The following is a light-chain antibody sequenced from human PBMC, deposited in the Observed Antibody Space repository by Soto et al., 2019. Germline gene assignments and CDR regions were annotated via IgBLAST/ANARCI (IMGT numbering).Light chain of an antibody. CDR1: SSNIGSNY. CDR2: RNN. Sequence: QSVLTQAPSASGTPGQRVTISCSGSSSNIGSNYVYWYQQLLGTAPKLLIYRNNQRPSGVPDRFSGSKSGTSASLAISGLRSEDDADYYCATWDDRLSGWVFGGGTKVTVL. V-gene: IGLV1-47*01. CDR3: ATWDDRLSGWV. J-gene: IGLJ3*02.